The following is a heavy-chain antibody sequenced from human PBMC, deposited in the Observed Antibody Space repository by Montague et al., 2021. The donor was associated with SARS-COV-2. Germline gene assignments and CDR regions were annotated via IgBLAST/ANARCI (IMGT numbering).Heavy chain of an antibody. Sequence: SETLSLTCAVYGGSFSGHYWSWIRQPPGKGLEWIGEISHSGSINYNPSLKSRVTISVDTSKNQFSLKLSSVTAADTAVYYCARGAPGYWGQGTLVTVSS. CDR1: GGSFSGHY. V-gene: IGHV4-34*01. J-gene: IGHJ4*02. CDR3: ARGAPGY. CDR2: ISHSGSI. D-gene: IGHD7-27*01.